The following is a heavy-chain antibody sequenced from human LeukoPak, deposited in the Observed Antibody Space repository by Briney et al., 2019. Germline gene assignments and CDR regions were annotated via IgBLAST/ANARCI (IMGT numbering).Heavy chain of an antibody. CDR3: ARVILPGIAAAGWLDY. V-gene: IGHV3-30*04. CDR1: GFTFSSYA. J-gene: IGHJ4*02. CDR2: ISYDGSNK. D-gene: IGHD6-13*01. Sequence: SGGSLRLSCAASGFTFSSYAMHWVRQAPGKGLEWVAVISYDGSNKYYADSVKGRFTISRDNSKNTLYLQMNSLRAEDTAVYYCARVILPGIAAAGWLDYWGQGTLVTVSS.